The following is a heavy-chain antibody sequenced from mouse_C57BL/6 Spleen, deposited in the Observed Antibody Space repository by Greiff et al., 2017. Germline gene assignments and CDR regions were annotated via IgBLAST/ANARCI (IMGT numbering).Heavy chain of an antibody. CDR2: INPYNGGT. CDR1: GYTFTDYY. CDR3: ARREEGYYGPHYYAMDY. J-gene: IGHJ4*01. V-gene: IGHV1-19*01. D-gene: IGHD1-1*01. Sequence: EVQLQQSGPVLVKPGASVKMSCKASGYTFTDYYMNWVKQSHGKSLEWIGVINPYNGGTSYNQKFKGKATLTVDTSSSTAYMELNSLTSEDSAVYYCARREEGYYGPHYYAMDYWGQGTSVTVSS.